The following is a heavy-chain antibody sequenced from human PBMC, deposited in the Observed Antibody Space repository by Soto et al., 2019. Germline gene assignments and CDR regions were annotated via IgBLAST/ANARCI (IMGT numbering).Heavy chain of an antibody. D-gene: IGHD6-13*01. Sequence: ASVKVSCKASGYTFTSYGISWVRQAPGQGLEWMGWISAYNGNTNYAQKLQGRVTMTTDTSTSTAYMELRSLRSDDTAVYYCAIPRYSSSWSLRNGMDVWGQGTTVTVSS. J-gene: IGHJ6*02. CDR2: ISAYNGNT. CDR3: AIPRYSSSWSLRNGMDV. V-gene: IGHV1-18*01. CDR1: GYTFTSYG.